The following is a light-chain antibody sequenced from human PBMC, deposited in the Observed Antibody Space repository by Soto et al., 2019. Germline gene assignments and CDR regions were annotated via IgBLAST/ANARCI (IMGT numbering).Light chain of an antibody. CDR1: SSDVGGYNY. Sequence: SVLTQPAPVSGSPGQSITISCTGASSDVGGYNYVSWYQQHPGKAPKLMIYEVSNRPSGVSSRFSGSKSGNTASLTISGLQSEDEADYYCSSYTDSRTYVFGTGTKVTVL. J-gene: IGLJ1*01. CDR3: SSYTDSRTYV. V-gene: IGLV2-14*01. CDR2: EVS.